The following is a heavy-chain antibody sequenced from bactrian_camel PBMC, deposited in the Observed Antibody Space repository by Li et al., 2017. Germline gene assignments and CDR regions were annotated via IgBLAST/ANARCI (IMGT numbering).Heavy chain of an antibody. CDR1: GFTRDASD. CDR3: AAEVGGRACVWPTSNVAY. J-gene: IGHJ4*01. CDR2: IANDGST. Sequence: HVQLVESGGGSVEAGGSLRVSCTASGFTRDASDMGWYRQAPGSECESVSTIANDGSTYYADSVKGRFTISKDNAKHNLYLQMNSLRPEDTAVYYCAAEVGGRACVWPTSNVAYWGQGTQVTVS. V-gene: IGHV3S55*01. D-gene: IGHD7*01.